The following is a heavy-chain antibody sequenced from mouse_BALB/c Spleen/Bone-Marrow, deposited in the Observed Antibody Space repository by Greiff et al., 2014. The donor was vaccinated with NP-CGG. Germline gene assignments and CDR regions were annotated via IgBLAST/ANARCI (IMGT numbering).Heavy chain of an antibody. CDR2: VDPYYGAT. J-gene: IGHJ2*01. CDR1: GYSFTGYN. V-gene: IGHV1-39*01. CDR3: ARSYNSLDF. D-gene: IGHD1-3*01. Sequence: VQLQQSGPELEKPGASVKISCKASGYSFTGYNMNWVKQYNGQSLEWIGNVDPYYGATTYNQKFKGKATLTVDKSSSTAYMQLERLTSEDSAVYYCARSYNSLDFWGQGTTLTVSS.